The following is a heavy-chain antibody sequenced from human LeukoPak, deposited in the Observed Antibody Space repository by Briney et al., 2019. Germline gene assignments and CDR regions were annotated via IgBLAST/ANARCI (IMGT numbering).Heavy chain of an antibody. Sequence: SETLSLTCFVSGGSISRGGYYWSWIRQHPGKGLEWIGDIYDSGSTYYNPSLKSRVTISVDTSKNQFSLKLSSVTAADTAVYYCARRLYGDSTYYFDYWGQGTLVTVSS. V-gene: IGHV4-31*02. CDR2: IYDSGST. CDR1: GGSISRGGYY. CDR3: ARRLYGDSTYYFDY. J-gene: IGHJ4*02. D-gene: IGHD4-17*01.